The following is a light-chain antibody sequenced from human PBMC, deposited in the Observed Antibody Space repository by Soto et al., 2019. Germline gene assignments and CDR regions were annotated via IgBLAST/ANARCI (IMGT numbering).Light chain of an antibody. V-gene: IGLV2-14*01. CDR3: SSYTSSSTPYV. CDR2: DVS. Sequence: QSVLTQPASVSGSPGQSITISCTGTSSDVGGYNYVSWYQQHPGKAPKLMIYDVSIRPSGVSNRFSGSKSGNTASLTISGLQAADAADYYCSSYTSSSTPYVFGTGTKLTVL. CDR1: SSDVGGYNY. J-gene: IGLJ1*01.